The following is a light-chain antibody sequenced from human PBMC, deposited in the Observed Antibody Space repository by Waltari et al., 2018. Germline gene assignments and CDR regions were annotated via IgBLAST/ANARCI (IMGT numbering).Light chain of an antibody. CDR2: DVS. CDR3: SSYTSSSTLG. J-gene: IGLJ2*01. V-gene: IGLV2-14*01. CDR1: SIDVGGYNY. Sequence: QSALPQPASVSGSPGQSITISCTGTSIDVGGYNYVSWYQQHPGKAPKLMIYDVSNRPSGVSNRFSGSKSGNTASLTISGLQAEDEADYYCSSYTSSSTLGFGGGTKLTVL.